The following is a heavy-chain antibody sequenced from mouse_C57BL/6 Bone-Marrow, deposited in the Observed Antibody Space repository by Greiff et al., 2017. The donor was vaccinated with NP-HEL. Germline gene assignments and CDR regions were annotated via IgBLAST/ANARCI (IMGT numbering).Heavy chain of an antibody. CDR1: GYAFSSSW. Sequence: VQLQQSGPELVKPGASVKISCKASGYAFSSSWINWVKQRPGKGLEWIGRIYPGDGDTNYNGKFKGKATLTADTSSSTAYMQLSSLTSEDSAVYYCARGGLTWYFDVWGTGTTVTVSS. CDR3: ARGGLTWYFDV. V-gene: IGHV1-82*01. D-gene: IGHD2-4*01. CDR2: IYPGDGDT. J-gene: IGHJ1*03.